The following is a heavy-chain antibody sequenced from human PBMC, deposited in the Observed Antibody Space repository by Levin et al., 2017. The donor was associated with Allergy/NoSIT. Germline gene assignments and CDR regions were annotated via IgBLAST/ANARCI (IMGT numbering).Heavy chain of an antibody. D-gene: IGHD3-16*01. V-gene: IGHV4-39*01. CDR2: IYYSGST. J-gene: IGHJ4*02. CDR3: ASTLLGELFTVG. CDR1: GGSISSSSYY. Sequence: PSETLSLTCTVSGGSISSSSYYWGWIRQPPGKGLEWIGSIYYSGSTYYNPSLKSRVTISVDTSKNQFSLKLSSVTAADTAVYYCASTLLGELFTVGWGQGTLVTVSS.